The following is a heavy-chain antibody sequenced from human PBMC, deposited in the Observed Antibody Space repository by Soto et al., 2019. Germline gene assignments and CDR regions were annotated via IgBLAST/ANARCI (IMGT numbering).Heavy chain of an antibody. CDR2: IYYAGNT. Sequence: SEILSLTCTVSGGSISSGDYYWNWIRQTPRKGLEWIGYIYYAGNTEYNSSLKSRIFMSVDMSKNEFSLQVSSVTAADTAVYYCASSNLTGATIFDFWGQGIPVTVSS. V-gene: IGHV4-30-4*01. D-gene: IGHD1-26*01. CDR3: ASSNLTGATIFDF. CDR1: GGSISSGDYY. J-gene: IGHJ4*02.